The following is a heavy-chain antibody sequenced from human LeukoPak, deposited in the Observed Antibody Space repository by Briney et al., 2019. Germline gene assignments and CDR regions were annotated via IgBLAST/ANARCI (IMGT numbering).Heavy chain of an antibody. CDR3: ARDDSDVGIVATISREGDYSDY. CDR2: IAYDGSKK. CDR1: GFTFSRYA. Sequence: GGSLRLSCAASGFTFSRYAMHWVRQAPGKGLEWVAVIAYDGSKKYYADSVKGRFTISRDNSKYTLYLQMNSLRAEDTAVYYCARDDSDVGIVATISREGDYSDYWGQGTLVTVSS. D-gene: IGHD5-12*01. V-gene: IGHV3-30-3*01. J-gene: IGHJ4*02.